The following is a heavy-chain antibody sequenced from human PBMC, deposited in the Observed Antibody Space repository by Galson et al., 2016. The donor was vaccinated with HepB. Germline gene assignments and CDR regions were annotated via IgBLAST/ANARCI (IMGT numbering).Heavy chain of an antibody. CDR1: GGSISNNY. D-gene: IGHD6-13*01. J-gene: IGHJ4*02. V-gene: IGHV4-59*01. CDR2: IYYSGST. Sequence: SETLSLTCTVSGGSISNNYWNWFRQPPGKGLEWIGYIYYSGSTNYNPSLKSRVTISVDTSKNQVSLKLRSVTAADTGVYFCARGHYSSPGVWGQGTLVTVSS. CDR3: ARGHYSSPGV.